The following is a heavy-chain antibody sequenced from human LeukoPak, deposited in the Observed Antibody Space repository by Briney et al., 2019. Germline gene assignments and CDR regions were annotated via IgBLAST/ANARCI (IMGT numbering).Heavy chain of an antibody. CDR2: ISSSSSYI. D-gene: IGHD6-19*01. J-gene: IGHJ5*02. CDR3: ARVDSSGWYDWFDP. Sequence: GGSLRLSCAASGFTFSSYSMNGVRQAPGKGLEWVSSISSSSSYIYYADSVKGRFTISRDNAKNSLYLQMNSLRAEDTAVYYCARVDSSGWYDWFDPWGQGTLVTVSS. CDR1: GFTFSSYS. V-gene: IGHV3-21*01.